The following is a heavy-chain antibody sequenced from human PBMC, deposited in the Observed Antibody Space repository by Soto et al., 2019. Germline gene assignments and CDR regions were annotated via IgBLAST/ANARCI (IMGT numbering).Heavy chain of an antibody. J-gene: IGHJ4*02. CDR3: ARRQKTTVTFDY. Sequence: TSETLSLTCTVSGGSISSYYWSWIRQPPGKGLEGIEYIYYSGSTYYNPSPKGRVTISVDTSKTQFPLKLSSVTAADTAVYYCARRQKTTVTFDYWGQGTLVTVSS. D-gene: IGHD4-17*01. V-gene: IGHV4-59*04. CDR2: IYYSGST. CDR1: GGSISSYY.